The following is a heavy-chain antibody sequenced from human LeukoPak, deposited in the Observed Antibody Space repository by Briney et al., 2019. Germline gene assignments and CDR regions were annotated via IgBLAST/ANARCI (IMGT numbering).Heavy chain of an antibody. CDR2: IYYSGST. CDR1: GGSISSYY. V-gene: IGHV4-59*01. CDR3: ARVSGGNSMPLDY. J-gene: IGHJ4*02. D-gene: IGHD4-23*01. Sequence: PSESLSLTCTVSGGSISSYYWSWIRQPPGKGLEWIGYIYYSGSTNYNPSLKSRVTISVDTSKNQFSLKLSSVTAADTAVYYCARVSGGNSMPLDYWGQGTLVTVSS.